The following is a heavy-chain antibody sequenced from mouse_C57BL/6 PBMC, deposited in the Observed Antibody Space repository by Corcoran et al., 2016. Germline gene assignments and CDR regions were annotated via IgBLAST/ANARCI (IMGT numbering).Heavy chain of an antibody. V-gene: IGHV1-80*01. CDR3: ARFYYYGSSFDYFDY. CDR1: GYAFSSYW. J-gene: IGHJ2*01. Sequence: QVQLQQSGAELVKPGASVKISCKASGYAFSSYWMNWVKQRPGKGLEWIGQIYPGDGDTNYNGKFKGKATLTADKSSSTAYMQLSSLTSEDSAVYFCARFYYYGSSFDYFDYWGQGTTLTVSS. D-gene: IGHD1-1*01. CDR2: IYPGDGDT.